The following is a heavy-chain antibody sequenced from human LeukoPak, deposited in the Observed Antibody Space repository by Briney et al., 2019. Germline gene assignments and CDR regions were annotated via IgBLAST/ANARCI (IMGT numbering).Heavy chain of an antibody. CDR3: ARDIVAGTPPDAFDI. CDR1: GFTFSSYS. V-gene: IGHV3-21*01. D-gene: IGHD6-19*01. J-gene: IGHJ3*02. Sequence: GRSLRLSCAASGFTFSSYSMSWVRQAPGKGLEWVSSISSSSSYIYYADSVKGRFTISRDHAKNSLYLQMNSLRAEDTAVYYCARDIVAGTPPDAFDIWGQGTMVTVSS. CDR2: ISSSSSYI.